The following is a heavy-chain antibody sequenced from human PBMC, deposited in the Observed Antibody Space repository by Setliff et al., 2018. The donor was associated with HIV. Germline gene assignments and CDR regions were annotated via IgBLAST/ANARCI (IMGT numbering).Heavy chain of an antibody. J-gene: IGHJ6*03. CDR1: GGSISSYC. Sequence: SETLSLTCTVSGGSISSYCWNWIRQPPGKGLEWIGYIFASGSSLYNPSLQSRVSISIDTSKNQFSLKLSSVTAADTAVYFCARVRGSSSSWPIDWLLLGSYYYMDVWGKGTTVTVSS. CDR3: ARVRGSSSSWPIDWLLLGSYYYMDV. CDR2: IFASGSS. D-gene: IGHD3-9*01. V-gene: IGHV4-4*09.